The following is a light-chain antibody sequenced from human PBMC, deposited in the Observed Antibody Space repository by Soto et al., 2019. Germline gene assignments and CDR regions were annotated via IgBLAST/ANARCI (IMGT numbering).Light chain of an antibody. CDR3: QQYDNWPPRGT. CDR2: GES. CDR1: QSVGIN. J-gene: IGKJ1*01. Sequence: EIVVTESPYSLSVSPWERATLSCTTSQSVGINLACYQHKPGQAPRLLIYGESTRATGIAARFSGSGSGTGFTLTISSLQSEDFAVYSCQQYDNWPPRGTFGQGTKVDIK. V-gene: IGKV3-15*01.